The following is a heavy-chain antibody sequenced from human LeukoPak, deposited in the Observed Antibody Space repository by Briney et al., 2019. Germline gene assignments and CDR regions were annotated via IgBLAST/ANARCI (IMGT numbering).Heavy chain of an antibody. J-gene: IGHJ4*02. CDR2: INHSGST. Sequence: SETLSLTCTVSGGSISSYYWSWIRQPPGKGLEWIGEINHSGSTNYNPSLKSRVTISVDTSKNQFSLKLSSVTAADTAVYYCARVGPWGGTTGFDYWGQGTLVTVSS. CDR3: ARVGPWGGTTGFDY. V-gene: IGHV4-34*01. D-gene: IGHD2-15*01. CDR1: GGSISSYY.